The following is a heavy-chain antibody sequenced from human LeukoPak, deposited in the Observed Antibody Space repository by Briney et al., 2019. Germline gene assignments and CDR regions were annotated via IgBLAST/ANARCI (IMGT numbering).Heavy chain of an antibody. CDR1: GFTFGDFA. J-gene: IGHJ4*02. CDR3: TRVPIGGRPFYFDY. D-gene: IGHD1-26*01. Sequence: PGRSLRLSCTTSGFTFGDFAMSWVRQAPGKGLEWVGFIRSEAYGASTEYAAPVTDRFTISRDDFKRVAYLQINSLKTDDTAVFYCTRVPIGGRPFYFDYWGQGTLVTVSS. V-gene: IGHV3-49*04. CDR2: IRSEAYGAST.